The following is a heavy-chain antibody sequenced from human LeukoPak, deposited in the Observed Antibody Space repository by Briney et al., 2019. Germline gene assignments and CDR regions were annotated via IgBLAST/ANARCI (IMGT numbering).Heavy chain of an antibody. J-gene: IGHJ3*02. CDR2: VYSTGNT. CDR3: ARHGRGISYGHGYHTFDI. CDR1: GGSISSSTYC. V-gene: IGHV4-39*01. Sequence: PSETLSLTCAVSGGSISSSTYCWGWIRQPPGEGLEWIASVYSTGNTFYNPSLKSGVTISVDTSKNQFSLRLSAVTAADTAVYYCARHGRGISYGHGYHTFDIWGQGTMVTVSS. D-gene: IGHD5-18*01.